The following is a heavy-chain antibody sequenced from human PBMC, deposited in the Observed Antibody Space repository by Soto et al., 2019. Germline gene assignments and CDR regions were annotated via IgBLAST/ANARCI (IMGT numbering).Heavy chain of an antibody. Sequence: SVKVSCKASGGTFSSYAISWVRQAPGQGLEWMGGIIPIFGTANYAQKFQGRVTITADKSTSTAYMELSSLRSEDTAVYYCARVNRRYSYDAREHYGVDVWGQGTTVTVSS. CDR3: ARVNRRYSYDAREHYGVDV. D-gene: IGHD5-18*01. J-gene: IGHJ6*02. V-gene: IGHV1-69*06. CDR2: IIPIFGTA. CDR1: GGTFSSYA.